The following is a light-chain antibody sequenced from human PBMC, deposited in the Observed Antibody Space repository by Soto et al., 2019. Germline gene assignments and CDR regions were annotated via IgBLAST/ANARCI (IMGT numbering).Light chain of an antibody. CDR2: DAS. J-gene: IGKJ1*01. Sequence: EIAMTQSPVTLSVSPGERATLSCRASQSVRSNLAWYQQKPGQAPRLLIYDASTRATGIPARFSGSGSGTEFTLTISSLQSEDFAFYYCQQFHYWWTFGQGTKVDI. CDR1: QSVRSN. CDR3: QQFHYWWT. V-gene: IGKV3-15*01.